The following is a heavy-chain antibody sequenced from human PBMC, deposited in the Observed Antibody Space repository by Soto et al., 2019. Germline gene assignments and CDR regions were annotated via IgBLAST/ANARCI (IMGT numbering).Heavy chain of an antibody. CDR2: IYYSGST. V-gene: IGHV4-61*01. CDR1: GGSVSSGSYY. D-gene: IGHD4-17*01. CDR3: ARVTTDYYYYGMDV. J-gene: IGHJ6*02. Sequence: PSETLSLTCTVSGGSVSSGSYYWSWIRQPPGKGLEWIGYIYYSGSTNYNPSLKSRVTISVDTSKNQLSLKLSSVTAADTAVYYCARVTTDYYYYGMDVWGQGTTVTVSS.